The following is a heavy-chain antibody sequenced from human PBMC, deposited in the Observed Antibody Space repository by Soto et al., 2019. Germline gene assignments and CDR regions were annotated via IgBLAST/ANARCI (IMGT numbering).Heavy chain of an antibody. J-gene: IGHJ6*02. Sequence: SETLSLTCTVSGGSISSSSYYWGWIRQPPGKGLEWIGSIYYSGSTYYNPSLKSRVTISVDTSKNQFSLKLSSVTAADTAVYYCARRQRGQYYYYYYGMDVWGQGTTVTVSS. D-gene: IGHD3-10*01. V-gene: IGHV4-39*01. CDR2: IYYSGST. CDR3: ARRQRGQYYYYYYGMDV. CDR1: GGSISSSSYY.